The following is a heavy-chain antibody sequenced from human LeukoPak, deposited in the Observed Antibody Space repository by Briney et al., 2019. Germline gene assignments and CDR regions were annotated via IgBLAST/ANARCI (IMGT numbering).Heavy chain of an antibody. V-gene: IGHV4-34*01. J-gene: IGHJ4*02. CDR3: AGILCGRGQEMCYNH. CDR1: GVCVSEYY. Sequence: PSETLSLTCAVSGVCVSEYYWIWIRQSPERGLEWIGEVSPGGYTTYNPSLRSRVIISEDTSENHLSLIVTSVTAADTALYYFAGILCGRGQEMCYNHWAQGSLVTVSS. CDR2: VSPGGYT. D-gene: IGHD2-21*01.